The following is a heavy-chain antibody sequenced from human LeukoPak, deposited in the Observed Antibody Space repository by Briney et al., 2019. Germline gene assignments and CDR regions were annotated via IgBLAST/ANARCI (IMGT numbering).Heavy chain of an antibody. D-gene: IGHD6-19*01. J-gene: IGHJ4*02. V-gene: IGHV3-48*03. CDR1: GFTFSSYE. Sequence: PGGSLRLSCAASGFTFSSYEMNWVRQAPGKGLEWVSYISSSGSTIYYADSVKGRFTISRDNAKNSLYLQMNSLRAEDTAVYFCARASQWLAFDYWGQGTLVTVSS. CDR3: ARASQWLAFDY. CDR2: ISSSGSTI.